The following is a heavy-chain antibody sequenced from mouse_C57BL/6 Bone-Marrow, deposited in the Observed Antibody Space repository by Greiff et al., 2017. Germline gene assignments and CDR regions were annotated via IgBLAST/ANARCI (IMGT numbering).Heavy chain of an antibody. CDR3: ARAFSITYLRYVDV. CDR1: GYTFTDYN. Sequence: VQLQQSGPELVKPGASVKIPCKASGYTFTDYNMDWVKQSHGKSLEWIGDINPNNGGTIYNQKFKGKATLTVDKSSSTAYMELRSLTSEDTAVYYCARAFSITYLRYVDVGGTGTTVTVSS. J-gene: IGHJ1*03. D-gene: IGHD1-1*01. V-gene: IGHV1-18*01. CDR2: INPNNGGT.